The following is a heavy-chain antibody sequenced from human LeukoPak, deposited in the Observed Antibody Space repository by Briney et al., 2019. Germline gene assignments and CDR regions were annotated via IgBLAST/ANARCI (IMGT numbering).Heavy chain of an antibody. CDR2: ISGSGGNT. CDR1: GFTFSNYA. V-gene: IGHV3-23*01. J-gene: IGHJ4*02. D-gene: IGHD3-3*01. Sequence: GGSLRLSCAASGFTFSNYAMSWVRQAPGKGLEWVSSISGSGGNTYYADSVKGRFTISRDNSKNTLYLQMNSLRPEDTAVYYCAKDGGYYDLDYWGQGTLVTVSS. CDR3: AKDGGYYDLDY.